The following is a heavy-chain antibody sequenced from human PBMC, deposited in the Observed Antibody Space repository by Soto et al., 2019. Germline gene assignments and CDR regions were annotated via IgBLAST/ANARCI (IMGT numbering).Heavy chain of an antibody. D-gene: IGHD6-6*01. CDR1: GLSLSTSGVG. Sequence: QITLKESGPTLVKPTQTLTLTCTFSGLSLSTSGVGVGWIRQPPGKALEWLALIYWNDDKRYSPSLKSRITITKDTSKNQVVLTMTNMDPVDTATYYCAHRSIATLVGYFDYWGQGTLVTVSS. CDR2: IYWNDDK. CDR3: AHRSIATLVGYFDY. V-gene: IGHV2-5*01. J-gene: IGHJ4*02.